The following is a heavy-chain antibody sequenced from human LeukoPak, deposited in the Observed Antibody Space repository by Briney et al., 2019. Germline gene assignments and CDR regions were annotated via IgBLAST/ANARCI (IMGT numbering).Heavy chain of an antibody. CDR3: AKRPSDYGDYVSYFDY. CDR1: GFSFISDG. Sequence: GRSLRLSCAASGFSFISDGIPWVRQAPGKGMEWVGVMSDDGRRKDYADSVKRRFTISRDNSKDTLYLQMNSLRAEDTAVYYCAKRPSDYGDYVSYFDYWGQGTLVTVSS. D-gene: IGHD4-17*01. V-gene: IGHV3-30*18. CDR2: MSDDGRRK. J-gene: IGHJ4*02.